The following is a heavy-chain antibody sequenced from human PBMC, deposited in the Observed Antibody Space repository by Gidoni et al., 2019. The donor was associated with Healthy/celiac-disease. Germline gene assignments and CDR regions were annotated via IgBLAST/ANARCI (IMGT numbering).Heavy chain of an antibody. D-gene: IGHD5-18*01. CDR3: ARLIRGGRGYSYGHQPYYFDY. CDR1: GGSISSYY. J-gene: IGHJ4*02. V-gene: IGHV4-59*08. Sequence: QVQLQESGPGLVTPSETLSLTCTVSGGSISSYYWSWIRQPPGKGLEWIGYIYYSGSTNYNPSLKSRVTISVDTSKNQFSLKLSSVTAADTAVYYCARLIRGGRGYSYGHQPYYFDYWGQGTLVTVSS. CDR2: IYYSGST.